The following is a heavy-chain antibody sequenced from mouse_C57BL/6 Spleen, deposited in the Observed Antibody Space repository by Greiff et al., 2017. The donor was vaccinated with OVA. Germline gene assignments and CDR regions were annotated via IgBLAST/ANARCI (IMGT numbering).Heavy chain of an antibody. CDR2: INPNNGGT. Sequence: VQLKQSGPELVKPGASVKIPCKASGYTFTDYNMDWVKQSHGKSLEWIGDINPNNGGTIYNQKFKGKATLTVDKSSSTAYMELRSLTSEDTAVYYCARLHYYGSSSFAYWGQGTLVTVSA. D-gene: IGHD1-1*01. CDR3: ARLHYYGSSSFAY. J-gene: IGHJ3*01. CDR1: GYTFTDYN. V-gene: IGHV1-18*01.